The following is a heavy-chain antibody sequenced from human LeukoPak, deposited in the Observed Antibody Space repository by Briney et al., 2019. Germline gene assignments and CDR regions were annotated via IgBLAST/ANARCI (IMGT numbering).Heavy chain of an antibody. Sequence: GGSLRLSCAASGFTFSSYDMHWVRQAPGKGLEWVAVISYDGSNKYYADSVKGRFTISRDNSKNTLYLQMNSLRAEDTAVYYCARRGTVVPGYSWFDPWGQGTLVTVSS. D-gene: IGHD4-23*01. V-gene: IGHV3-30*03. J-gene: IGHJ5*02. CDR2: ISYDGSNK. CDR1: GFTFSSYD. CDR3: ARRGTVVPGYSWFDP.